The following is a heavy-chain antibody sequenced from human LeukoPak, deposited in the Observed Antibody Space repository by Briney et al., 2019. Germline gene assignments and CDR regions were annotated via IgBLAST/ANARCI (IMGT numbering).Heavy chain of an antibody. CDR3: AKDSSSGYFSDFDC. CDR1: GFTFDDYA. Sequence: GRSLRLSCAASGFTFDDYAMHWVRQAPGKGLEWVSGISCNSGSIGYADSVKGRFTISRDNAKNSLYLQMNSLRAEDMALYYCAKDSSSGYFSDFDCWRQGSMVTVSS. CDR2: ISCNSGSI. V-gene: IGHV3-9*03. J-gene: IGHJ4*02. D-gene: IGHD3-22*01.